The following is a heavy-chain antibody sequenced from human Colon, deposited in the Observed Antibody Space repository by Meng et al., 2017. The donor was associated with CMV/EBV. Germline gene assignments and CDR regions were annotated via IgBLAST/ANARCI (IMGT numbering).Heavy chain of an antibody. Sequence: EVQLVESGGGLVKPWGSLRLSLEAAGFTFSSYNINWVRQAPGKGLEWVSSMSSGGDYIYYADSVKERFIISRENAKNSQFLQMSSLRTEETSVYYCARGARIAAIRGLYYYDYWGQGTLVTVAS. CDR2: MSSGGDYI. CDR1: GFTFSSYN. V-gene: IGHV3-21*01. CDR3: ARGARIAAIRGLYYYDY. D-gene: IGHD6-13*01. J-gene: IGHJ4*02.